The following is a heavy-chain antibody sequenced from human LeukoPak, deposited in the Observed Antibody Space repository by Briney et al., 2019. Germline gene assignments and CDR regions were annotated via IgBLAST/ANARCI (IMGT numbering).Heavy chain of an antibody. CDR1: GYTFTSYY. J-gene: IGHJ6*03. CDR2: MNPNSGNT. D-gene: IGHD3-10*01. V-gene: IGHV1-8*03. CDR3: ARANYYGSGSYPIVWTSYYYYYMDV. Sequence: GASVKVSCKASGYTFTSYYMHWVRQATGQGLEWMGWMNPNSGNTGYAQKFQGRVTITRNTSISTAYMELSSLRSEDTAVYYCARANYYGSGSYPIVWTSYYYYYMDVWGKGTTVTVSS.